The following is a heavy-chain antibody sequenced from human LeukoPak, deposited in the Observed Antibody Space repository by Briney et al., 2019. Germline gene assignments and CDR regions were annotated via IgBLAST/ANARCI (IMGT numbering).Heavy chain of an antibody. CDR2: IYYSGST. Sequence: SETLSLTCAAYGGSFSGYYWSWIRQPPGKGLEWIGYIYYSGSTNYNPSLKSRVTISVDTSKNQFSLKLSSVTAADTAVYYCARGYCSGGSCYFDYWGQGTLVTVSS. CDR1: GGSFSGYY. J-gene: IGHJ4*02. CDR3: ARGYCSGGSCYFDY. V-gene: IGHV4-59*01. D-gene: IGHD2-15*01.